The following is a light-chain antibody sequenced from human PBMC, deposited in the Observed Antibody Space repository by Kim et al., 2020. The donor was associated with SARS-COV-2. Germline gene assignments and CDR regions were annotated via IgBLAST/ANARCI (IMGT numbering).Light chain of an antibody. CDR3: QQSYSLPPGYT. J-gene: IGKJ2*01. CDR1: QSISSY. Sequence: DIQMTQSPSSLSASVGDRVTITCRASQSISSYLNWYQEKPGKAPKVLIYAASSLQSGVPSRFSGSGSGTDFTLTISSLQPEDFATYYCQQSYSLPPGYTFGQGTKLEI. V-gene: IGKV1-39*01. CDR2: AAS.